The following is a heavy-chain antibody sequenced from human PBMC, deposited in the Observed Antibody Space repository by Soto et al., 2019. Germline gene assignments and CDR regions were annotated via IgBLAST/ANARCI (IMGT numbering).Heavy chain of an antibody. Sequence: EVQLVQSGGGLVQPGGSLRLSCAASGFTVNNNYISWVRLAPGKGLEWVSVTYSGGKSYYADSVKGRFTISRDKAENTLYLPMNSLRAEDTAVYYCARDRTESYYGMDVWGQGTTVTVSS. D-gene: IGHD3-10*01. CDR1: GFTVNNNY. J-gene: IGHJ6*02. V-gene: IGHV3-66*01. CDR2: TYSGGKS. CDR3: ARDRTESYYGMDV.